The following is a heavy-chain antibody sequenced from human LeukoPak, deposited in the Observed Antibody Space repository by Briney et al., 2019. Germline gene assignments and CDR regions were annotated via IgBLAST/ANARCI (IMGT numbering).Heavy chain of an antibody. V-gene: IGHV3-23*01. D-gene: IGHD3-16*01. CDR3: AKGGGADFDC. Sequence: GGSLRLSCAASGFTFSSYAMSWVRQAPGKGLEWVSGVTGSGGRTFYADSVKGRFTISRDNSKNTLYLQMNSLRAEDTAIYYCAKGGGADFDCWGQGTLVTVSS. CDR1: GFTFSSYA. J-gene: IGHJ4*02. CDR2: VTGSGGRT.